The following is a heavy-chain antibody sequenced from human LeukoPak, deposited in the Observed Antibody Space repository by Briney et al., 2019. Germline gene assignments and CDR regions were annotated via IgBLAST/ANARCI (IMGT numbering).Heavy chain of an antibody. CDR2: IRYDGSNK. D-gene: IGHD3-3*01. J-gene: IGHJ4*02. CDR3: AKAFTIFGVVILDQAVFCDY. CDR1: GFTFSSYG. V-gene: IGHV3-30*02. Sequence: GGSLRLSCAASGFTFSSYGMHWVRQAPGKGLEWVAFIRYDGSNKYYADSVKGRLTISRDNSKNTLYLQMNSLRAEDTAVYYCAKAFTIFGVVILDQAVFCDYWGQGTLVTVSS.